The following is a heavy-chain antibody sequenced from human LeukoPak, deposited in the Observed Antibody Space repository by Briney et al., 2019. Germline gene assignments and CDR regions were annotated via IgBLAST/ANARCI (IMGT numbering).Heavy chain of an antibody. D-gene: IGHD6-6*01. Sequence: GASVKVSCKASGYTFTSYGISWVRQAPGQGLVWMGGIIPIFGTANYAQKFQGRVTITADESTSTAYMELSSLRSEDTAVYYCARGTLNLTARPDLDYYYYYYMDVWGKGTTVTVSS. J-gene: IGHJ6*03. CDR1: GYTFTSYG. CDR2: IIPIFGTA. V-gene: IGHV1-69*13. CDR3: ARGTLNLTARPDLDYYYYYYMDV.